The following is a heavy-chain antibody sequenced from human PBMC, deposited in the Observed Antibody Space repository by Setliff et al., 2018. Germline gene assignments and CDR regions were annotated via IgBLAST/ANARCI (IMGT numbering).Heavy chain of an antibody. D-gene: IGHD3-22*01. CDR3: ARIHYETSTYSPTLFDH. V-gene: IGHV3-11*01. CDR1: GFSFSDYY. J-gene: IGHJ4*02. Sequence: GGSLRLSCAASGFSFSDYYMMWIRQAPGKGLEWVSYISNDAYTIHYADSMKGRLTISRDNSKNSVFLQMNSLRVEDTAVYYCARIHYETSTYSPTLFDHWSQGALVTVSS. CDR2: ISNDAYTI.